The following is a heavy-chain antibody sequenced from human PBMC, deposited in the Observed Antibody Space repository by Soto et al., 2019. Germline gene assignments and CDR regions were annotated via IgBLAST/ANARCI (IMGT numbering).Heavy chain of an antibody. CDR1: GFTFSSYA. J-gene: IGHJ6*02. CDR2: ISYDGSNK. V-gene: IGHV3-30-3*01. Sequence: QVQLVESGGGVVQPGRSLRLSCAASGFTFSSYAMHWVRQAPGKGLEWVAVISYDGSNKYYADSVKGRFTISRDNSKNTLYLQMNSLRAEDTAVYYCARGRDGYNDNYYSYGMDVWGQGTTVTVSS. D-gene: IGHD3-22*01. CDR3: ARGRDGYNDNYYSYGMDV.